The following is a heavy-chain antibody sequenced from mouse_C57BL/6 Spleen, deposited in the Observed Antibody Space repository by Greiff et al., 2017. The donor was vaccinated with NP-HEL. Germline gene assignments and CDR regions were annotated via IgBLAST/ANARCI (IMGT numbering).Heavy chain of an antibody. J-gene: IGHJ3*01. Sequence: QVQLKQPGAELVRPGSSVKLSCKASGYTFTSYWMDWVKQRPGQGLEWIGNIYPSDSETHYNQKFKDKATLTVDKSSSTAYMQLSSLTSEDSAVYYCARGDYYGSSYEAYWGQGTLVTVSA. D-gene: IGHD1-1*01. CDR1: GYTFTSYW. CDR3: ARGDYYGSSYEAY. V-gene: IGHV1-61*01. CDR2: IYPSDSET.